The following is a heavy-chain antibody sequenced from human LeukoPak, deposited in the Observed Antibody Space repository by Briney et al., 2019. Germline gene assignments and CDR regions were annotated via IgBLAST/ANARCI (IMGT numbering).Heavy chain of an antibody. CDR3: ARFNSSSSGFDY. Sequence: SETLSLTCAVYGGSFSGYYWSWIRQPPGKGLEWIGEINHSGSTNYNPSLKSRVTISVDTSKNQFSLKLSSVTAADTAVYYCARFNSSSSGFDYWGQGTLVTVSS. CDR2: INHSGST. J-gene: IGHJ4*02. V-gene: IGHV4-34*01. CDR1: GGSFSGYY. D-gene: IGHD6-6*01.